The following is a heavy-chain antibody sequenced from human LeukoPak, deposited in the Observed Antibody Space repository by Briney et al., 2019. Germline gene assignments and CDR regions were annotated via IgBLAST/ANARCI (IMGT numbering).Heavy chain of an antibody. J-gene: IGHJ4*02. D-gene: IGHD6-19*01. Sequence: PGGSLRLSCAASVFTFSSYWMHWVRQAPGKGLVWVSRISNDGSSTSYADSVKGRFTISRDNAKNTLFLQMNSLRAEDTAVYYCARIPYSSGTIDYWGQGTLVTVSS. CDR3: ARIPYSSGTIDY. CDR2: ISNDGSST. CDR1: VFTFSSYW. V-gene: IGHV3-74*01.